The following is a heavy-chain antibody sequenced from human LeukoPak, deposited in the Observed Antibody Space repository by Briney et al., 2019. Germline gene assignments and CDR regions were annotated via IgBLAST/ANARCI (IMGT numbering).Heavy chain of an antibody. J-gene: IGHJ4*02. Sequence: AASVKVSCKASGGTFSSYAISWVRQAPGQGLEWMGGIIPIFGTANYAQKFQGRVTITADESTSTAYMELSSLRSEDTAVYYCARFWTGYLPDYWGQGTLVTVSS. V-gene: IGHV1-69*13. CDR3: ARFWTGYLPDY. D-gene: IGHD3/OR15-3a*01. CDR2: IIPIFGTA. CDR1: GGTFSSYA.